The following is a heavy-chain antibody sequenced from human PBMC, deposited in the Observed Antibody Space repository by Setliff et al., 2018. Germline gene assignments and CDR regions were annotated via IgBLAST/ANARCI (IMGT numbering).Heavy chain of an antibody. Sequence: ASVKVSCKASRYTFNSYAMNWIRQAPGQGLEWMGWINTNTGNPVYAQGFTGRFVFSLDTSVSTAYLQISSLKAEDTAIYYCARGTRFGTTLYRGDYYMDVWGKGTTVTVSS. J-gene: IGHJ6*03. D-gene: IGHD3-16*01. CDR1: RYTFNSYA. CDR2: INTNTGNP. V-gene: IGHV7-4-1*02. CDR3: ARGTRFGTTLYRGDYYMDV.